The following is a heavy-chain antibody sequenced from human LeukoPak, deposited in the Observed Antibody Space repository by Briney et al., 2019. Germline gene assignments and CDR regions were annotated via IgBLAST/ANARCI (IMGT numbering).Heavy chain of an antibody. J-gene: IGHJ5*02. CDR1: GGTFSSYA. Sequence: ASVTVSCTASGGTFSSYAISWVRQAPGQGLEWVGRIIPILGIANYAQKFQGRVTITADKSTSTAYMELSSLRSEDTAVYYCARDGHIVVVPAAIYWFDPWGQGTLVTVSS. V-gene: IGHV1-69*04. D-gene: IGHD2-2*01. CDR2: IIPILGIA. CDR3: ARDGHIVVVPAAIYWFDP.